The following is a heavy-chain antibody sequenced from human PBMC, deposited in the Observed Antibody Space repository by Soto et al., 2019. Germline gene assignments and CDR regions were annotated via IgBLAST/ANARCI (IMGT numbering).Heavy chain of an antibody. CDR3: ARDLYPLAYYFDY. CDR1: GYTFTNHG. CDR2: ISGHNGNT. V-gene: IGHV1-18*01. Sequence: QVKLVQSGAEVKKSGASVKVSCKASGYTFTNHGISWVRQAPGQGLEWLGWISGHNGNTKYAQRLQGRVTMTTDTSTSTAYMELRSLKSDDTAVYYCARDLYPLAYYFDYWGQGTLVTVSS. J-gene: IGHJ4*02.